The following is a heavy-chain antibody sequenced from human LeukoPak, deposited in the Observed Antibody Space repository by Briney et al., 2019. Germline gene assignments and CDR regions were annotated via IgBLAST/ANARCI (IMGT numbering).Heavy chain of an antibody. V-gene: IGHV4-59*12. D-gene: IGHD4-17*01. CDR2: IYYSGST. CDR1: GGSISSYY. Sequence: SETLSLTCTVSGGSISSYYWSWIRQPPGKGLEWIGYIYYSGSTNYNPSLKSRVTISVDTSKNQFSLKLSSVTAADTAVYYCAREEQGDYGYFDYWGQGTLVTVSS. J-gene: IGHJ4*02. CDR3: AREEQGDYGYFDY.